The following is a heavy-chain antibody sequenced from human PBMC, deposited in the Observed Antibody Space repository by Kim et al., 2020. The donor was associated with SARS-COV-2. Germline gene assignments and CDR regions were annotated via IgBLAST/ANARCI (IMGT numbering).Heavy chain of an antibody. D-gene: IGHD3-22*01. J-gene: IGHJ4*02. Sequence: NPSLKSRVTISVDTSKNQFSLKLSSVTAADTAVYYCARVRDYYDSSDFDYWGQGTLVTVSS. CDR3: ARVRDYYDSSDFDY. V-gene: IGHV4-31*02.